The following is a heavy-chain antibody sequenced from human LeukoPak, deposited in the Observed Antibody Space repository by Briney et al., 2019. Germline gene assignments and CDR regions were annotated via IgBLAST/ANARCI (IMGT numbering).Heavy chain of an antibody. Sequence: GSSVKVSCKASGGTFSSYAISWVRQAPGQGLEWMGGIIPIFGTANYAQKFQGRVTITTDESTSTAYMELSSLRSEDTAVYNCARDPSYCGGDCYSVWGQGTLVTVSS. CDR2: IIPIFGTA. CDR1: GGTFSSYA. CDR3: ARDPSYCGGDCYSV. D-gene: IGHD2-21*02. V-gene: IGHV1-69*05. J-gene: IGHJ4*02.